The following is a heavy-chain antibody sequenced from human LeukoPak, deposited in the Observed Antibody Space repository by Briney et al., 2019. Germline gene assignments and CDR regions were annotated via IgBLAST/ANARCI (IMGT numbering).Heavy chain of an antibody. CDR1: VYTLTSYY. CDR2: INPSGGST. Sequence: GASVTVTCNSSVYTLTSYYRNAVRQAPAQGLEWMGIINPSGGSTSYAQKFQGRVTMTRHTSTSTVYMEPRRLRSTDPGVYLCARGPGNRTYPGGQGTLVTVSS. J-gene: IGHJ5*02. V-gene: IGHV1-46*01. D-gene: IGHD1/OR15-1a*01. CDR3: ARGPGNRTYP.